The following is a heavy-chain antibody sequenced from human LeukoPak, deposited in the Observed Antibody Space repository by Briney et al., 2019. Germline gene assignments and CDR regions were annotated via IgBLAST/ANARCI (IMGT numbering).Heavy chain of an antibody. CDR3: QGSSGWYPVDY. Sequence: GRSLRLSCAASGFTFSSYAMHWVRQAPGKGLEWVAVISYDGSNKYYADSVKGRFTISRDNSKNTLYLRMNSLRAEDTAVYYCQGSSGWYPVDYWGQGTLVTVSS. J-gene: IGHJ4*02. D-gene: IGHD6-19*01. V-gene: IGHV3-30*04. CDR1: GFTFSSYA. CDR2: ISYDGSNK.